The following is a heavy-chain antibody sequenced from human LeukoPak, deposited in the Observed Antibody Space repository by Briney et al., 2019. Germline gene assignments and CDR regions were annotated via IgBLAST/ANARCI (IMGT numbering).Heavy chain of an antibody. J-gene: IGHJ4*02. CDR1: GFTFDDYT. D-gene: IGHD6-13*01. CDR2: ITWDAGST. CDR3: ARQSIAAAEDY. Sequence: GGSLRLSCAASGFTFDDYTMHWVRQAPGKGLEWVSLITWDAGSTSYGDSVKGRFTISRDNGKNSLYLQMNSLRAEDTAVYYCARQSIAAAEDYWGQGTLVTVSS. V-gene: IGHV3-43*01.